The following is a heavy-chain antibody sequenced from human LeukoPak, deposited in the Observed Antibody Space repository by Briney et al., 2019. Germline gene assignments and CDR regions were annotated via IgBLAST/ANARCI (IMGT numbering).Heavy chain of an antibody. Sequence: ASVTVSCKASGYTFTVYYIHWVRQAPGQGLEWMGWINPNSGGTNYAQKFQGRVTMTRDTSISTAYMELSRLRSDDTAVYYCARDTGSDAFDIWGQGTMVTVSS. CDR1: GYTFTVYY. J-gene: IGHJ3*02. CDR3: ARDTGSDAFDI. CDR2: INPNSGGT. D-gene: IGHD3-10*01. V-gene: IGHV1-2*02.